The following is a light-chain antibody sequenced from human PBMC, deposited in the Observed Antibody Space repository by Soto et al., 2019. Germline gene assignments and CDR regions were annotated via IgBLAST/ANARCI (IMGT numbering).Light chain of an antibody. V-gene: IGKV1-5*03. CDR2: KAS. Sequence: DIQMTQSPSTLSASVGDRLSITCRASQSITNWLAWYQQKPGKAPKLLIYKASSLQSEVPSRVSGSASGPEFTLTISSLQPDDFAPYYCQPYHSYPFPFGPGTKVDIK. J-gene: IGKJ3*01. CDR3: QPYHSYPFP. CDR1: QSITNW.